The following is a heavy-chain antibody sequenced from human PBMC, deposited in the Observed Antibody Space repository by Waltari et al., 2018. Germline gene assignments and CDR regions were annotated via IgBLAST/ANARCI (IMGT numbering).Heavy chain of an antibody. CDR3: SRSLDI. CDR1: GFTFSDHW. V-gene: IGHV3-7*01. J-gene: IGHJ6*02. CDR2: INQDGSEK. Sequence: EVQLLESGGGLVQVGGSLSLSCTVFGFTFSDHWMAWVRQTPGKGLEWVANINQDGSEKYYLDSVRGRFTISRDNAKNSVYLQINSLRDEDTAVYYCSRSLDIWGQGTTVTVSS.